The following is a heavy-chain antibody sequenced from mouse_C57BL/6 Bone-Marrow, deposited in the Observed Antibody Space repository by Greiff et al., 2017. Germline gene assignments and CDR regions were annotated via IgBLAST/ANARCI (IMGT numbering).Heavy chain of an antibody. D-gene: IGHD6-1*01. CDR3: ARYHSLFAY. V-gene: IGHV1-64*01. J-gene: IGHJ3*01. CDR1: GYTFTSYW. Sequence: QVQLKQPGAELVKPGASVKLSCKASGYTFTSYWMHWVKQRPGQGLEWIGMIRPNSGSINYNEKFKSKATLTVDKSSSTAYMQLSSLTSEDSAVYYCARYHSLFAYWGQGTLVTVSA. CDR2: IRPNSGSI.